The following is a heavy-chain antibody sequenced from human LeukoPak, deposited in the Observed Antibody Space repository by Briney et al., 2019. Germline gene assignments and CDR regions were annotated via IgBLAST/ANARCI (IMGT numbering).Heavy chain of an antibody. Sequence: PGGSLRLSCAASGFTFSSYSMNWVRQAPGKGLEWVSSISSSSSYIYYADSVKGRFTISRDNAKNSLYLQMNSLRAEDTAVYYCARTSLLWFGEFSYYYYYYMDVWGKGTTVTVSS. J-gene: IGHJ6*03. CDR3: ARTSLLWFGEFSYYYYYYMDV. CDR1: GFTFSSYS. D-gene: IGHD3-10*01. V-gene: IGHV3-21*01. CDR2: ISSSSSYI.